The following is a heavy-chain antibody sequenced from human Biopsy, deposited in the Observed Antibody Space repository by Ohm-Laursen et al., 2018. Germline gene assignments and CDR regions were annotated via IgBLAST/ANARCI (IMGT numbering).Heavy chain of an antibody. V-gene: IGHV3-23*01. CDR1: GFTFSNYA. CDR3: ARGPGKLWSGYYT. J-gene: IGHJ5*02. D-gene: IGHD3-3*01. CDR2: ITGSGDSGGKT. Sequence: GSLRLSCAASGFTFSNYAMNWVRQAPGKGLEWVSAITGSGDSGGKTYYADSVKGRFTISRDIPRNTLYLQMNSLRAEDTAVYYCARGPGKLWSGYYTWGQGSLVSVSS.